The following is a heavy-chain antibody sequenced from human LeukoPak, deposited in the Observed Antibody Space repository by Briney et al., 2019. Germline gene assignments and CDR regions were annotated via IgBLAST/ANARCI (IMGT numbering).Heavy chain of an antibody. Sequence: QPSETLSLTCAGYGGSCDDYYCSWLRQPPGKGLEWIGEIHPSGIFYYNSSLLSRVTISIDTSKSQFSLRLTSVTAADTAFYYCARGRDRSKAGDHWGQGSLVTVSS. V-gene: IGHV4-34*01. CDR2: IHPSGIF. D-gene: IGHD5-24*01. CDR3: ARGRDRSKAGDH. CDR1: GGSCDDYY. J-gene: IGHJ4*02.